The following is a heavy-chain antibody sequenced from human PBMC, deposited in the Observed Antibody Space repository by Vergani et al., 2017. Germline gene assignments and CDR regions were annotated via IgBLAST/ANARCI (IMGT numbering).Heavy chain of an antibody. CDR1: GFTFSSYS. V-gene: IGHV3-21*01. J-gene: IGHJ3*02. CDR3: ARGGRGRGQSAFDI. D-gene: IGHD1-26*01. CDR2: ISSSSSYI. Sequence: VQLVESGGGVVQPGRSLRLSCAASGFTFSSYSMNWVRQAPGKGLEWVSSISSSSSYIYYADSVKGRFTISRDNAKNSLYLQMNSLRAEDTAVYYCARGGRGRGQSAFDIWGQGTMVTVSS.